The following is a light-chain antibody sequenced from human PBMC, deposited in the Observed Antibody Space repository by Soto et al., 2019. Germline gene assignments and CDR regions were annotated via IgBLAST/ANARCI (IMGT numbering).Light chain of an antibody. CDR1: QSINNY. J-gene: IGKJ5*01. CDR2: AAF. CDR3: QQSYTTPIT. Sequence: IQLTQSPSSLSASVGDRVAITCRTSQSINNYLNWYQQKQGKAPKLLIYAAFSLQSGVPSRFSGSGSGTDLTITISSLQPEDFETYDGQQSYTTPITFGQGTRLEIK. V-gene: IGKV1-39*01.